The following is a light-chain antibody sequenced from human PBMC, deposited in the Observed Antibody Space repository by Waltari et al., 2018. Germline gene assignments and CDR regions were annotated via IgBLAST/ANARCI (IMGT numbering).Light chain of an antibody. CDR3: QQYSDWPT. J-gene: IGKJ3*01. V-gene: IGKV3-15*01. CDR2: GAS. Sequence: DIVLTQSPANLSLSPGERATLSCRASQSVSSSLAWYQQKPGQTPRLLISGASSRATGIPDRFSGSGSGTDFTLTISGLDPEDFAIYYCQQYSDWPTFGPGTKLDI. CDR1: QSVSSS.